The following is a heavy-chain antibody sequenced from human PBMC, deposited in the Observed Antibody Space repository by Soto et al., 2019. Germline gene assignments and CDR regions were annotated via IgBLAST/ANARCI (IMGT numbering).Heavy chain of an antibody. J-gene: IGHJ5*02. Sequence: GASVKVSCKAPRDTFTSYYINWVRQAPGQGLEWMGVINPHGGSTAYAQRFKCRVTLTRDTSASTVYMEVSSLTSEDTAMYYCARSSGGNFGIIIEGTNWFAPWGQGTLVTVSS. CDR1: RDTFTSYY. V-gene: IGHV1-46*01. CDR3: ARSSGGNFGIIIEGTNWFAP. D-gene: IGHD1-26*01. CDR2: INPHGGST.